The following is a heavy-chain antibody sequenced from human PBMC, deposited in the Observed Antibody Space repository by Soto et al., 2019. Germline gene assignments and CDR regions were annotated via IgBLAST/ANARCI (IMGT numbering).Heavy chain of an antibody. CDR3: ARSQGSSTSLEIYYYYYYGMDV. CDR2: IIPISGTA. Sequence: QVQLAQSGAEVKKPGSSVKVSCKASGGTFSSYAISWVRQAPGQGLEWMGGIIPISGTANYAQKFQGRVTSTADESTSTAYMELSSLRSEDTAVYYCARSQGSSTSLEIYYYYYYGMDVWGQGTTVTVSS. V-gene: IGHV1-69*01. D-gene: IGHD2-2*01. CDR1: GGTFSSYA. J-gene: IGHJ6*02.